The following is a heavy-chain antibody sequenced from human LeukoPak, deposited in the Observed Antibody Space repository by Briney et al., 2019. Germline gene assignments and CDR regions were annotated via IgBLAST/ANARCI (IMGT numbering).Heavy chain of an antibody. V-gene: IGHV4-4*07. CDR2: IYTSGST. J-gene: IGHJ3*02. CDR3: ARDSPITMIVVAVDAFDI. CDR1: GGSISSYY. D-gene: IGHD3-22*01. Sequence: PSETLSLTCTVSGGSISSYYWSWIRQPAGKGLEGIGRIYTSGSTNYNPSLKSRVTMSVDTSKNQFSLKLSSVTAADTAVYYCARDSPITMIVVAVDAFDIWGQGTMVTVSS.